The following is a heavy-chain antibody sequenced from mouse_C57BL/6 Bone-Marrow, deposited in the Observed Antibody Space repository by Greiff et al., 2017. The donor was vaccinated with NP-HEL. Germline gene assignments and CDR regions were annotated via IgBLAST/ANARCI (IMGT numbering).Heavy chain of an antibody. J-gene: IGHJ1*03. CDR1: GYTFTSYW. D-gene: IGHD1-1*01. CDR2: IYPGSGST. V-gene: IGHV1-55*01. Sequence: QVQLQQPGAELVKPGASVKMSCKASGYTFTSYWITWVKQRPGQGLEWIGDIYPGSGSTNYNEKFKSKDTLTVDTSSSTAYMQLSSLTSEDSAVYYCASNTTVVKGPFDVWGTGTTVTVSS. CDR3: ASNTTVVKGPFDV.